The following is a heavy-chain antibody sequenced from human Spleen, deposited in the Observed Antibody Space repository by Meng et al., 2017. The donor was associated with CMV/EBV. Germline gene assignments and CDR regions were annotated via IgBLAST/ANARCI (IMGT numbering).Heavy chain of an antibody. V-gene: IGHV3-30*04. CDR3: ARDWGKDGYGNY. CDR1: GFIFSSYA. J-gene: IGHJ4*02. CDR2: ISSDGRNK. D-gene: IGHD5-24*01. Sequence: GESLKISCAASGFIFSSYAMHWVRQAPGKGLEWMAVISSDGRNKYYADSVKGRFTISRDNSKNTLYLQMNSLRAEDTAVYYCARDWGKDGYGNYWGQGTLVTVSS.